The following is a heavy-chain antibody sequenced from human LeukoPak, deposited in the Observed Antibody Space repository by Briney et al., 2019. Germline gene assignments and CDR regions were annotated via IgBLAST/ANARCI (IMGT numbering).Heavy chain of an antibody. V-gene: IGHV3-21*06. J-gene: IGHJ3*02. CDR1: GFIFSNYR. Sequence: GGSLRLSCAGSGFIFSNYRMNWVRQAPGKGLEWISSVSSNSNFIKYADSVRGRFTISRDDAKNSVYLQMNSLRAEDTAVYYCAREPLWFGENAFDIWGQGTMVTVSS. D-gene: IGHD3-10*01. CDR2: VSSNSNFI. CDR3: AREPLWFGENAFDI.